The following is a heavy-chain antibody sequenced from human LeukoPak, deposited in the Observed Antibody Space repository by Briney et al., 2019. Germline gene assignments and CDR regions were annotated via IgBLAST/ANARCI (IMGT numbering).Heavy chain of an antibody. D-gene: IGHD2-15*01. CDR3: ARGDPGPYCSGGSCPPVDY. Sequence: SETLSLTCTVSGVSISSTSYYWSWIRQPPGKGLEWIGEINHSGSTNYNPSLKSRVTISVDTSKNQFSLKLSSVTAADTAVYYCARGDPGPYCSGGSCPPVDYWGQGTLVTVSS. V-gene: IGHV4-39*07. CDR2: INHSGST. CDR1: GVSISSTSYY. J-gene: IGHJ4*02.